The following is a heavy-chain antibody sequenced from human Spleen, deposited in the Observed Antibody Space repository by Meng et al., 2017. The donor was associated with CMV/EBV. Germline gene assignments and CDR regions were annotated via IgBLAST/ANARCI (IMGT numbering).Heavy chain of an antibody. J-gene: IGHJ3*02. V-gene: IGHV3-48*03. CDR1: GFTFSGYE. CDR3: ARDSVVTIFGVVTPKGGFDI. CDR2: ISGSGGTI. D-gene: IGHD3-3*01. Sequence: GESLKISCAGSGFTFSGYEMNWVRQAPGKGLEWVSYISGSGGTINYADSVKGRFTISRDNAKNSLFLQMNSLRAEDTAVYYCARDSVVTIFGVVTPKGGFDIWGQGTMVTVSS.